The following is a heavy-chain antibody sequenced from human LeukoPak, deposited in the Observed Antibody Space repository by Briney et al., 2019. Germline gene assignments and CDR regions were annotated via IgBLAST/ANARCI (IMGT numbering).Heavy chain of an antibody. J-gene: IGHJ4*02. V-gene: IGHV4-39*01. CDR3: TRHQTNNYGPGTPFDF. D-gene: IGHD3-10*01. CDR1: GFTFSNYA. CDR2: IYKAGNT. Sequence: GSLRLSCAASGFTFSNYAMSWVRQAPGKGLEWIGSIYKAGNTNYSPSLRSRVFISVDTSNNQFSLSLSSVTAADTAVYFCTRHQTNNYGPGTPFDFWGQGTLVSVSS.